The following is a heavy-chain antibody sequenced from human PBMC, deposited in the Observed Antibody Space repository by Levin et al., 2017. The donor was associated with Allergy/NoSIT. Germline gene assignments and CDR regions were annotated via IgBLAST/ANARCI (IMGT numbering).Heavy chain of an antibody. J-gene: IGHJ6*03. D-gene: IGHD2-2*01. V-gene: IGHV1-18*01. CDR3: ARFVVTPVSYFYMDV. Sequence: GASVMVSCKASGYTFKNYGISWVRQAPGQGLEWMGWISTHNGNTNYAQSFQGRVTMTTDTSTSTADMELRSLISDDTAVYYCARFVVTPVSYFYMDVWGKGTTVTVSS. CDR2: ISTHNGNT. CDR1: GYTFKNYG.